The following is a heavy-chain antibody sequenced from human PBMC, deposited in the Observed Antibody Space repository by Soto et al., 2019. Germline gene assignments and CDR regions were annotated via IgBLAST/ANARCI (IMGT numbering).Heavy chain of an antibody. CDR2: IYPSGIT. CDR3: ARGLAVRGSYGLDV. J-gene: IGHJ6*02. V-gene: IGHV4-30-2*01. D-gene: IGHD3-10*01. Sequence: QLQLQESGSGLVKPSQTLSLTCAVSGASISSGGSSWSWIRQAPGTGLEWIGYIYPSGITNYNPSLKSRVTISVDKSQNQFSLSLSFVTAADTAVYYCARGLAVRGSYGLDVWGQGTTVTVSS. CDR1: GASISSGGSS.